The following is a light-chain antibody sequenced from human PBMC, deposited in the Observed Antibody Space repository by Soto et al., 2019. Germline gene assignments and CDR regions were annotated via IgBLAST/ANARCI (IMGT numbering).Light chain of an antibody. CDR2: DAS. J-gene: IGKJ1*01. CDR3: QQRSNWPWT. CDR1: QSVSSY. V-gene: IGKV3-11*01. Sequence: EIVLQKSPATLSVSPGERATLSGRASQSVSSYLAWYQQEPGQAHRLLMYDASNRATGIPARFSGSGSGTDFTLIISSLEPEDFAVYYCQQRSNWPWTVGQGTKVDIK.